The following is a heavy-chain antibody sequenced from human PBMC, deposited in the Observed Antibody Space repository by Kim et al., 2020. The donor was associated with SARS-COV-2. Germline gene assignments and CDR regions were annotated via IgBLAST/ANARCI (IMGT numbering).Heavy chain of an antibody. CDR1: GFTFSSYS. V-gene: IGHV3-21*01. CDR2: ISSSSSYI. Sequence: GGSLRLSCAASGFTFSSYSMNWVRQAPGKGLEWVSSISSSSSYIYYADSVKGRFTISRDNAKNSLYLQMNSLRAEDTAVYYCARVFSGSPHGGDYWGQGTLVTVSS. J-gene: IGHJ4*02. D-gene: IGHD1-26*01. CDR3: ARVFSGSPHGGDY.